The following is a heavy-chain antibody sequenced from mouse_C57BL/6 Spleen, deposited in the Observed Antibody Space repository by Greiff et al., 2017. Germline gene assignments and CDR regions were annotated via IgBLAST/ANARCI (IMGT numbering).Heavy chain of an antibody. CDR3: ARDDPAAFDV. J-gene: IGHJ1*03. V-gene: IGHV1-55*01. Sequence: QVQLQQPGAELVKPGASVKMSCKASGYTFTSYWITWVKQRPGQGLEWIGDIYPGSGSTNYNEKFKSKATLTVDTSASTAYMQLSSLTSEDSAVYYCARDDPAAFDVWGTGTTVTVSS. CDR2: IYPGSGST. CDR1: GYTFTSYW. D-gene: IGHD2-3*01.